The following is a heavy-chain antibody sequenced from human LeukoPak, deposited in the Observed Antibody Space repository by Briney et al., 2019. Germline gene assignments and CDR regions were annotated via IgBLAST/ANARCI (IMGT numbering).Heavy chain of an antibody. CDR3: ARGYYDFWSGYSSGGI. D-gene: IGHD3-3*01. CDR2: IIPIFGTA. Sequence: SVKVSCKASGGTFSSYAISWVRQAPGQGLEWMGGIIPIFGTANYAQKFQGRVTITTDESTSTAYMELSSLRSEDTAVYYCARGYYDFWSGYSSGGIWGQGILVTVSS. J-gene: IGHJ4*02. V-gene: IGHV1-69*05. CDR1: GGTFSSYA.